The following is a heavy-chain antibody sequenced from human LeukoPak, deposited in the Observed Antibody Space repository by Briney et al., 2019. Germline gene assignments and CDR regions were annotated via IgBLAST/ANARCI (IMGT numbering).Heavy chain of an antibody. CDR2: VSSDGSIK. CDR1: GFTFRSYA. D-gene: IGHD1-26*01. J-gene: IGHJ4*02. V-gene: IGHV3-30-3*01. Sequence: GGSLRLSCAASGFTFRSYAMHWVRQAPGKGLEGVAVVSSDGSIKFYPDSAKGRFTVSRDNSKNTLYLQMDSLRTDDTAVYFCARDPVPGSPAYFDYWGQGTLVTVSS. CDR3: ARDPVPGSPAYFDY.